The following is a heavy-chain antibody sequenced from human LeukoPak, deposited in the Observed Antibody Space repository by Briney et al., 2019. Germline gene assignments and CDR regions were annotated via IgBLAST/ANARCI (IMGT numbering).Heavy chain of an antibody. CDR3: AKGLDSSSYYNFDY. Sequence: SGGSLRLSCAASGFTFSSYVMSWVRQAPGKGLEWVSGISGSGETTYYADSVKGRFTISRDNSKNTLYLQMNSLRAEDTAVYYCAKGLDSSSYYNFDYWGQGTLVTVSS. V-gene: IGHV3-23*01. CDR1: GFTFSSYV. CDR2: ISGSGETT. J-gene: IGHJ4*02. D-gene: IGHD6-13*01.